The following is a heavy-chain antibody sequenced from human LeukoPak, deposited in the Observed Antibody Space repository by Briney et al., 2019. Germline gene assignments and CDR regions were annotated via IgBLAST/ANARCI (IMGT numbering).Heavy chain of an antibody. CDR2: IHGSGST. J-gene: IGHJ5*02. Sequence: SETLSLTCTVSGDSLSSHFWSWIRQPPGKGLERIGYIHGSGSTHYDPSLRGRVTISEDTSKKQFSLKLSSVTAADTAVYYCARDPSSFGGRFDPWGQGTLVAVSS. V-gene: IGHV4-59*11. CDR1: GDSLSSHF. D-gene: IGHD3-10*01. CDR3: ARDPSSFGGRFDP.